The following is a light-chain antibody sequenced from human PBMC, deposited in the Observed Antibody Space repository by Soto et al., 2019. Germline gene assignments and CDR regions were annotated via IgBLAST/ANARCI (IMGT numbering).Light chain of an antibody. CDR2: EVS. Sequence: QSALTQPRSVSGSPGQSVTISCTGTSSDVGGYNYVSWYQQYPGKAPKLMIYEVSNRPSGVSNRFSGSKSGNTASLTVSGLQAEDEADYYCSSYTSSSTLYVFGTGTKVTVL. J-gene: IGLJ1*01. CDR1: SSDVGGYNY. V-gene: IGLV2-14*01. CDR3: SSYTSSSTLYV.